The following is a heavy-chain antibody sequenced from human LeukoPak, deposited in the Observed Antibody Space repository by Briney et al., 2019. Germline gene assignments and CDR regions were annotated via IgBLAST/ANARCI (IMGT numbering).Heavy chain of an antibody. CDR3: ARGYGSSWYFNWFDP. D-gene: IGHD6-13*01. CDR1: ADSISSGGYF. J-gene: IGHJ5*02. CDR2: IYHSGST. V-gene: IGHV4-39*07. Sequence: KPSETLSLTCAVSADSISSGGYFWGWLRQPPGKGLEWIGTIYHSGSTYYNPSLKSWVTISVKTFKNQFSLKVSSVTAADTAVYYCARGYGSSWYFNWFDPWGQGTLVTVSS.